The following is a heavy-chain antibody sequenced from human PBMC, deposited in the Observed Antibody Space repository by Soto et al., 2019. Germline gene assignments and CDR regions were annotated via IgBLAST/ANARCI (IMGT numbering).Heavy chain of an antibody. V-gene: IGHV1-69*12. J-gene: IGHJ6*02. CDR1: GGTFSSYA. CDR3: ARETGEAGNYYGMDV. D-gene: IGHD7-27*01. CDR2: IIPIFDTA. Sequence: QVQLVQSGAEVKKPGSSVKVSCKASGGTFSSYAISWVRQAPGQGLEWMGGIIPIFDTANYAQKFQGRVTITADESTSTDYMDLSSLRSEDTAVYYCARETGEAGNYYGMDVWGQGTTVTVSS.